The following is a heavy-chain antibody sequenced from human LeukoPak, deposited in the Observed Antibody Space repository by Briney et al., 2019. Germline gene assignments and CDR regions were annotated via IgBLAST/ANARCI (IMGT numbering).Heavy chain of an antibody. CDR1: GFTFSSYA. D-gene: IGHD6-13*01. V-gene: IGHV3-23*01. CDR3: AKLIEAAGINY. Sequence: GGSLRLSCASSGFTFSSYAMSWVRQAPGKGLEWVSAISGSGGSTYYADSVKGRFTIFRDNSKNTLYLQMNSLGAKDTAVYYCAKLIEAAGINYWGQGTLVTVSS. J-gene: IGHJ4*02. CDR2: ISGSGGST.